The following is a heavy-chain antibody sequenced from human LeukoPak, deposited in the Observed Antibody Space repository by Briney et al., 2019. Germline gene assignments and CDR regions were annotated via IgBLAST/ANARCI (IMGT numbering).Heavy chain of an antibody. V-gene: IGHV3-30*18. Sequence: PGRSLRLSCAASGFTFSSYGMHWVRQAPGKGLEWVAVISYDGSNKYYADSVKGRFTISRDNSKNTLYLQMNSLRAEDTAVYYCAKAYIVATGFDYWGQGTLVTVSS. CDR3: AKAYIVATGFDY. D-gene: IGHD5-12*01. J-gene: IGHJ4*02. CDR1: GFTFSSYG. CDR2: ISYDGSNK.